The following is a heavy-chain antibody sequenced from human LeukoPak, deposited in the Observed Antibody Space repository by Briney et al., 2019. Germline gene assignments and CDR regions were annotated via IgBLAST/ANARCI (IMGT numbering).Heavy chain of an antibody. CDR3: TTDAATLWSGSPFDMDV. CDR2: IKSKADGGTT. D-gene: IGHD3-3*01. J-gene: IGHJ6*02. CDR1: RFTFSDYY. Sequence: GGSLRLSCAVSRFTFSDYYMSWIRQAPGKGLEWVGRIKSKADGGTTDYAAPVKGRFTISRDDSKNTLYLQMNSLKTEDTAVYYCTTDAATLWSGSPFDMDVWGQGITVTVSS. V-gene: IGHV3-15*01.